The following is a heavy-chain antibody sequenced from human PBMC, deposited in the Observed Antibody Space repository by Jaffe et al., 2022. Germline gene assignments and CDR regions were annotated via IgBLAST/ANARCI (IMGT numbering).Heavy chain of an antibody. CDR2: ISFNDGPT. D-gene: IGHD3-9*01. CDR3: AKEYFTAIPGYKPDAFHM. V-gene: IGHV3-23*01. Sequence: EVQLLESGGGSAQPGGSLRLSCTASGFIFSDYGMSWVRQAPGKGLEWVSSISFNDGPTYYAASVKGRFTISRDGSKNTLFLQMNSLRAEDTALYYCAKEYFTAIPGYKPDAFHMWGQGTMVTVSS. J-gene: IGHJ3*02. CDR1: GFIFSDYG.